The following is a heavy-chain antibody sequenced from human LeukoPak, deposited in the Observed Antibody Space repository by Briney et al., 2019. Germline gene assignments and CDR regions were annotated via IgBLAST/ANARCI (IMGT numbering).Heavy chain of an antibody. Sequence: GGSLRLSRAASGFTFSSYVIHWVRQAPGKGLEWVAFIRYDGSNKYYADSVKGRFTLSRDNSKNTLYLQMNSLRAEDTAVYYCAKDLIDSSSPQGVDYWGQGTLVTVSS. CDR3: AKDLIDSSSPQGVDY. J-gene: IGHJ4*02. CDR2: IRYDGSNK. CDR1: GFTFSSYV. V-gene: IGHV3-30*02. D-gene: IGHD3-22*01.